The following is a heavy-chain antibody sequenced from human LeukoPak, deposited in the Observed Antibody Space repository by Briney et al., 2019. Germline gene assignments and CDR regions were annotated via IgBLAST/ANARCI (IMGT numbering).Heavy chain of an antibody. CDR2: VSNRDGSA. CDR3: GSGMAMTGDGPFDF. Sequence: GGSLRLSCVASGFTFTNYGMDWVRQAPGKGLEWVSGVSNRDGSAYYADSVKGRFSVSRDNSKNTLHLQMNSLRDEDTALYYCGSGMAMTGDGPFDFWGQGTRVTVSS. D-gene: IGHD6-19*01. V-gene: IGHV3-23*01. CDR1: GFTFTNYG. J-gene: IGHJ4*02.